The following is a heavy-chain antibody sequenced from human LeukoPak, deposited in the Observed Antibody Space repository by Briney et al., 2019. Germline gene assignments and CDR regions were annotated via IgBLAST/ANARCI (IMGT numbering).Heavy chain of an antibody. CDR1: GDSVSSSNAA. V-gene: IGHV6-1*01. Sequence: SHTVSLTCAICGDSVSSSNAAGHWVRRSPSRGLDWMGRRYYRSKWYSECAVSVKSRITINPDTSKNQFSLQLNSVTPEHTAVYYCARERSYESRRYYTPNFDYWGQGTLVTASS. D-gene: IGHD3-22*01. CDR3: ARERSYESRRYYTPNFDY. CDR2: RYYRSKWYS. J-gene: IGHJ4*02.